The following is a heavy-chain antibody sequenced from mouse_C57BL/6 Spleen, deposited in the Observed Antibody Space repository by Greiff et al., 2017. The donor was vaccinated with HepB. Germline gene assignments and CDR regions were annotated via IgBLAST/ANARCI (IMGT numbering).Heavy chain of an antibody. D-gene: IGHD1-1*01. CDR2: FYPGSGSI. V-gene: IGHV1-62-2*01. J-gene: IGHJ2*01. CDR3: ARHAYYYGSSSYYFDY. CDR1: GYTFTEYT. Sequence: VKLVESGAELVKPGASVKLSCKASGYTFTEYTIHWVKQRSGQGLEWIGWFYPGSGSIKYNEKFKDKATLTADKSSSTVYMELSRLTSEDSAVYFCARHAYYYGSSSYYFDYWGQGTTLTVSS.